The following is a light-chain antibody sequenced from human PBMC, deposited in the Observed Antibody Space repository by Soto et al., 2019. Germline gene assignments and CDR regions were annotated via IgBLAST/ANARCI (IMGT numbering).Light chain of an antibody. J-gene: IGLJ2*01. Sequence: QSALTQPASVSGSPGQSITISCTGTSSDVGGYNYVSWYQQHPGKAPKLIIYDVTNRPSGFSNRLSASKSVNTASMTISGLQSEDEADYYCSSYTIISTVIFGGGTKRTVL. CDR3: SSYTIISTVI. CDR2: DVT. CDR1: SSDVGGYNY. V-gene: IGLV2-14*01.